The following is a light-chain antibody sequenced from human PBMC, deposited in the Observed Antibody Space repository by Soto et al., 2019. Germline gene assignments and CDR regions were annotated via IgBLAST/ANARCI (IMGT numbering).Light chain of an antibody. CDR3: AAWDDSLSAVV. V-gene: IGLV1-47*01. Sequence: QSVLTQSPSASGTPGQRVTISCSGSISNLGSNFIFWYQQLPGAAPKLLISRNNERPSGVPDRFSGSKSGTSASLAIDGLRSEDEADYHCAAWDDSLSAVVFGGGTKLTVL. CDR2: RNN. J-gene: IGLJ3*02. CDR1: ISNLGSNF.